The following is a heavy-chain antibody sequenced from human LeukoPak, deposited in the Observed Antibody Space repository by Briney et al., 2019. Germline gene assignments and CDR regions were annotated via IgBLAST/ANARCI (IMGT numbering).Heavy chain of an antibody. Sequence: ASVKVSCKASGGTFSSYAISWVRQAPGQGLEWMGGIIPIFGTANYAQKFQGRVTITTDESTSTAYMELSSLRSEDTAVYYCASQLVVAAMSWFDPWGQGTLVTVSS. V-gene: IGHV1-69*05. D-gene: IGHD2-15*01. CDR2: IIPIFGTA. J-gene: IGHJ5*02. CDR1: GGTFSSYA. CDR3: ASQLVVAAMSWFDP.